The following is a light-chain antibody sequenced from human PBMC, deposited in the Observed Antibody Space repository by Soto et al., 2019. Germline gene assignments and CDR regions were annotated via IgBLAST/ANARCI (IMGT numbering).Light chain of an antibody. CDR3: QQYGNSRGT. CDR2: NAS. Sequence: EIVLTQSPGTLSLSPGERATPSCRASQSVSSSYLAWYQQKPGQAPRLLIYNASSRATGIPDRFSGSGSGTDFTLTISRLEPEDFAVYYCQQYGNSRGTFGQGTKVDIK. V-gene: IGKV3-20*01. CDR1: QSVSSSY. J-gene: IGKJ1*01.